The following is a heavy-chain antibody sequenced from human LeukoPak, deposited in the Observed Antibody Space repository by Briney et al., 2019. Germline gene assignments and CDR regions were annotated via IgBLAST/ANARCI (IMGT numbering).Heavy chain of an antibody. CDR1: GFTVSSYA. Sequence: GGSLRLSCAASGFTVSSYAMTWVRQAPGKGLEWVSAIGYSAGDTYYADSVKGRFTVSRDDSMNTLYLQMSSLRADDTALYYCAKDDDGHHHGVDHWGQGTLVTVSS. V-gene: IGHV3-23*01. D-gene: IGHD4-17*01. J-gene: IGHJ4*02. CDR2: IGYSAGDT. CDR3: AKDDDGHHHGVDH.